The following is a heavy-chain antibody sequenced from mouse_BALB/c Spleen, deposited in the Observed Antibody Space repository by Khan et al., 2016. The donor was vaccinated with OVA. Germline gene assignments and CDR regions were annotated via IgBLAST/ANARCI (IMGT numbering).Heavy chain of an antibody. Sequence: QIQLVQSGPELKKPGETVKISCKASGYTFTNYGMNWVKQAPGKGLKWMGWINTTTGEPTYAEEFKGRFAFSLETSASTAYLQINNLKNEDTATYFCAREKDWGGMDYWGQGTSVPVSS. CDR3: AREKDWGGMDY. J-gene: IGHJ4*01. V-gene: IGHV9-3*02. CDR1: GYTFTNYG. CDR2: INTTTGEP.